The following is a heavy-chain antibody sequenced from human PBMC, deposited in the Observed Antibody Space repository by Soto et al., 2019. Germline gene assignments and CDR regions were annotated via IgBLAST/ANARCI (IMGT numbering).Heavy chain of an antibody. CDR2: ISWNSGSI. V-gene: IGHV3-9*01. J-gene: IGHJ4*02. CDR3: ARVSPYYYGSGTTPSAFDY. Sequence: GGSLRLSCAASGFTFDDYAMHWVRQAPGKGLEWVSGISWNSGSIGYADSVKGRFTISRDNAKNSLYLQMNSLRAEDTALYYCARVSPYYYGSGTTPSAFDYWGQGTLVTVSS. D-gene: IGHD3-10*01. CDR1: GFTFDDYA.